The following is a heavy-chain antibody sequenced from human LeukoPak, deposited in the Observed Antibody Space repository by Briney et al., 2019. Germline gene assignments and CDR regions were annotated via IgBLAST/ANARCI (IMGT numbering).Heavy chain of an antibody. CDR3: AKIGDHGTY. CDR1: GGSFSSSADY. V-gene: IGHV4-39*07. CDR2: IYYIGST. Sequence: SETLTLTCTVSGGSFSSSADYWAWIRQPPGKRLEWIGNIYYIGSTHYNPSLKRRVTISVDKSKNQFSLRLTSVTAADTAVYYCAKIGDHGTYWGQGTLVTVSS. D-gene: IGHD2-21*01. J-gene: IGHJ4*02.